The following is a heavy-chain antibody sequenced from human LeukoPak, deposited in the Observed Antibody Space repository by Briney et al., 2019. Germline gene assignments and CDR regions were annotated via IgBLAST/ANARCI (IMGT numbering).Heavy chain of an antibody. CDR2: IKQDGSEK. J-gene: IGHJ4*02. Sequence: GGSLRLSCAASGFTFSSYWMSWVRQAPGKGLEWVANIKQDGSEKYYVDSVKGRLTISRDNAKNSLYLQMNRLRAEETAVYYCARDTNRRVATIGLWGQGTLVTVSS. CDR1: GFTFSSYW. V-gene: IGHV3-7*01. CDR3: ARDTNRRVATIGL. D-gene: IGHD5-12*01.